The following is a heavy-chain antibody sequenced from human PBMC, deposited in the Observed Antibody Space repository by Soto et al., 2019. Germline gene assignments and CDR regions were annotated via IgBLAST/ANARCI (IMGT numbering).Heavy chain of an antibody. J-gene: IGHJ6*04. CDR2: IIPIFGTA. CDR1: GGTFSSYA. V-gene: IGHV1-69*13. Sequence: GASVKVSCKASGGTFSSYAISWVRQAPGQGLEWMGGIIPIFGTANYAQKFQGRVTITADESTSTAYMELSSLRSEDTAVYYCAREGRFSAPGGYYYYGMDFWGEGSSVTVSS. D-gene: IGHD1-26*01. CDR3: AREGRFSAPGGYYYYGMDF.